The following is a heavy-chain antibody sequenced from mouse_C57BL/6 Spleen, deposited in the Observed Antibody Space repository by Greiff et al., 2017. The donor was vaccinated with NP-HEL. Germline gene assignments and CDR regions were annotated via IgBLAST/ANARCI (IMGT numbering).Heavy chain of an antibody. CDR3: ARSKDYAMDY. J-gene: IGHJ4*01. Sequence: QVQLQQPGAELVRPGTSVKLSCKASGYTFTSYWMHWVKQRPGQGLEWSGVIDPSDSYTNYNQKFKGKATLTVDTSSSTAYMQLSSLTSEDSAVYYCARSKDYAMDYWGQGTSVTVSS. CDR2: IDPSDSYT. CDR1: GYTFTSYW. V-gene: IGHV1-59*01.